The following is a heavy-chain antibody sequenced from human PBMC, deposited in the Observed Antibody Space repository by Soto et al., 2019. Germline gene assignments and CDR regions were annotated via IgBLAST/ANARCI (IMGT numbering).Heavy chain of an antibody. D-gene: IGHD4-17*01. CDR3: ARARGSTVVQIEYYYYGVDV. V-gene: IGHV4-31*03. CDR2: IYYSGST. CDR1: GGSISSGGYY. J-gene: IGHJ6*02. Sequence: SETLSLTCTVSGGSISSGGYYWSWIRQHPGKGLEWIGYIYYSGSTYYNPSLKSRVTISVDTSKNQFSLKLSSVTAADTAVYYCARARGSTVVQIEYYYYGVDVWGQGTTVTVSS.